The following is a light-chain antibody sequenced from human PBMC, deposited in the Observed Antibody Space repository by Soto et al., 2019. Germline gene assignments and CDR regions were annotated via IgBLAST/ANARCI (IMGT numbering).Light chain of an antibody. J-gene: IGLJ1*01. CDR1: SGDVGSYNL. Sequence: QSALTQPASMSGSPGQSIAISCTGTSGDVGSYNLVSWYQQHPGKAPKLMIYEVSKRPSGVSNRFSGSKSGNTASLTVSGLQPQDEADYYCCSYAGSSTPVVFGTGTKLTVL. CDR2: EVS. CDR3: CSYAGSSTPVV. V-gene: IGLV2-23*02.